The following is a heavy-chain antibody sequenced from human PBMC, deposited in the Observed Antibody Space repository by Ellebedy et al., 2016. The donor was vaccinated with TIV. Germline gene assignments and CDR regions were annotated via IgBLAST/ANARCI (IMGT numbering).Heavy chain of an antibody. J-gene: IGHJ6*02. D-gene: IGHD3-9*01. CDR3: ARGPLRYFDWVYYYHGMDV. Sequence: MPSETLSLTCTVSGGSLISSSYYWGWVRQAPGKGLEWIGTIYHGGSTYNNPSLKSRLTMSVDTSKDQFSLRLSSVTAADTAVYYCARGPLRYFDWVYYYHGMDVWGQGTTVTVSS. CDR2: IYHGGST. CDR1: GGSLISSSYY. V-gene: IGHV4-39*01.